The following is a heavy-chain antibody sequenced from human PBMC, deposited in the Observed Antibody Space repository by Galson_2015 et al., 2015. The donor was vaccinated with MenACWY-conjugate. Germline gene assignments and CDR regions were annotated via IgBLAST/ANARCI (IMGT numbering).Heavy chain of an antibody. D-gene: IGHD5-18*01. V-gene: IGHV3-48*03. Sequence: SLRLSCAASGFTFTGYDFNWVRQAPGKGLEWLSYISKSGSPIYYADSVKGRFTISRDNMKKSLFLEMNSLRAGDTGVYYCARVGTWIHQYFYYMDVWGKGTTVTVS. CDR1: GFTFTGYD. CDR3: ARVGTWIHQYFYYMDV. J-gene: IGHJ6*03. CDR2: ISKSGSPI.